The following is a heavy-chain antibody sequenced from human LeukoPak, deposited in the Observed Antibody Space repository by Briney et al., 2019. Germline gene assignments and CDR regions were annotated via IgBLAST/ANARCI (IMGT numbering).Heavy chain of an antibody. D-gene: IGHD2-15*01. V-gene: IGHV3-9*01. CDR2: NSWNSGSI. J-gene: IGHJ4*02. CDR3: AKGYCSGGSCYGLDY. CDR1: GFTFDDYA. Sequence: PGRSLRLSCAASGFTFDDYAMHWVRQAPGKGLEWVSGNSWNSGSIGYADSVKGRFTISRDNAKNSLYLQMNSLRAEDTALYYCAKGYCSGGSCYGLDYWGQGTLVTVSS.